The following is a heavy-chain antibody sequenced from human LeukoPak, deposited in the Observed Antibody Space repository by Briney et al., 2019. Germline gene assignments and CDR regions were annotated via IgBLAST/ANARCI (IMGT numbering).Heavy chain of an antibody. CDR2: ITGSGGNT. CDR1: GFTFSNYA. Sequence: GGSLRLSCAGSGFTFSNYAIHWVRQAPGKGLEWVSVITGSGGNTYYADSVKGRFTISRDNSKNTLYLQMNSLRAEDTAVYYCAKDGGYDFWSGTGGFGYWGQGTLVTVSS. V-gene: IGHV3-23*01. CDR3: AKDGGYDFWSGTGGFGY. D-gene: IGHD3-3*01. J-gene: IGHJ4*02.